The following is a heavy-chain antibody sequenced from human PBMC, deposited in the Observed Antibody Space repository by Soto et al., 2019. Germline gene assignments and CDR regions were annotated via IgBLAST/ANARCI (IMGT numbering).Heavy chain of an antibody. CDR2: ISAYNGNT. CDR1: GYTFTSYG. J-gene: IGHJ4*02. Sequence: ASVKVSCKASGYTFTSYGISWVRQAPGQGLEWMGWISAYNGNTNYAQKLQGRVTMTTDTSTSTAYMELRSLRFDDTAVYYCARDRRGYSGYADYYFDYWGQGTLVTAPQ. V-gene: IGHV1-18*04. CDR3: ARDRRGYSGYADYYFDY. D-gene: IGHD5-12*01.